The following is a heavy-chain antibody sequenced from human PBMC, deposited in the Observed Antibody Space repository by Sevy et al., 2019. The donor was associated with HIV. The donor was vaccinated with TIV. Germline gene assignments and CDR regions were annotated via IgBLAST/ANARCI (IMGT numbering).Heavy chain of an antibody. CDR1: GLSFSNAW. J-gene: IGHJ4*02. D-gene: IGHD3-22*01. CDR3: AIDHRRDGMIVVPFEK. Sequence: GGSLRLSCAASGLSFSNAWMAWVRQAPGKGLEWVGRIRSETGGGTTDFAAFAKGKFTISIDDPKNTLYLQMTSLKTEDTTVYYCAIDHRRDGMIVVPFEKWGLGTLVTVSS. CDR2: IRSETGGGTT. V-gene: IGHV3-15*01.